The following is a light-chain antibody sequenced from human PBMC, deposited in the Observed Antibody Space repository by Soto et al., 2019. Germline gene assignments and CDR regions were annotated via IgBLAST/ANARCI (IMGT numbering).Light chain of an antibody. CDR3: HKYNSAPWT. Sequence: DIQMTQSPYSLSASVGDRDTITCRASQGIRSYLAWYQQKPGKVPKLLIYAASTLQSWVPSRFSGRGSVTDFTITISSLQPEDVATYYCHKYNSAPWTFGQGTKVEIK. V-gene: IGKV1-27*01. CDR1: QGIRSY. CDR2: AAS. J-gene: IGKJ1*01.